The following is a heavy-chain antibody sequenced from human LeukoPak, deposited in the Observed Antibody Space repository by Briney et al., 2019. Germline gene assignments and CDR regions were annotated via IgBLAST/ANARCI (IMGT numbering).Heavy chain of an antibody. V-gene: IGHV6-1*01. CDR2: TYYRSKWYN. J-gene: IGHJ6*02. D-gene: IGHD3-10*01. Sequence: SQTLSLTCAISGDSVSSNSAARNWIRQSPSRGLEWLGRTYYRSKWYNDYAVSVKSRITINPDTSKNQFSLQLNSVTPEDTAVYYCARGPNPYYYGSGSYYTYYYYYGMDVWGQGTTVTVSS. CDR3: ARGPNPYYYGSGSYYTYYYYYGMDV. CDR1: GDSVSSNSAA.